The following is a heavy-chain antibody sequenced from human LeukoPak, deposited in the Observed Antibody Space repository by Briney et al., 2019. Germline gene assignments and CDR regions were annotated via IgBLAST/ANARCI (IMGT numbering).Heavy chain of an antibody. Sequence: SETLSLTCTVSGGSISSSSYYWGWIRQPPGKGLEWIGSIYYSGSTYHHTSLKSRVTISVGTSKNQFSLKLGSVTAAGTAVYYCASGKWERHPTRYWGQGTLVTVSS. CDR2: IYYSGST. CDR1: GGSISSSSYY. CDR3: ASGKWERHPTRY. J-gene: IGHJ4*02. V-gene: IGHV4-39*07. D-gene: IGHD1-26*01.